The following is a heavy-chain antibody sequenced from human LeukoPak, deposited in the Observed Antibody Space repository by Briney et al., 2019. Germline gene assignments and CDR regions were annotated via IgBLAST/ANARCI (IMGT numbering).Heavy chain of an antibody. CDR1: GGSFSGYY. V-gene: IGHV4-59*01. J-gene: IGHJ5*02. D-gene: IGHD6-13*01. Sequence: SETLSLTCAVYGGSFSGYYWSWIRQPPGKGLEWIGYTYYSGSTNYNPSLKSRVTISVDTSKNQFSLKLSSVTAADTAVYYCARGCSAGTPHNWFDPWGQGTLVTVSS. CDR3: ARGCSAGTPHNWFDP. CDR2: TYYSGST.